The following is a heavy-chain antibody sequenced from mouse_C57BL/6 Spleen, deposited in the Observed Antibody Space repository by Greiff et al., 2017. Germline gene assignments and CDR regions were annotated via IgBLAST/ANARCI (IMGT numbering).Heavy chain of an antibody. J-gene: IGHJ4*01. V-gene: IGHV6-6*01. CDR1: GFTFSDAW. D-gene: IGHD4-1*01. CDR3: TRRTGTDAMDY. Sequence: EVKLVESGGGLVQPGGSMTLSCAASGFTFSDAWLDWVRQSPEKGLEWVAEIRNKANNHATYSAESVKVRFTISSDDSKSSVYLQMNSLRAEDTGIYYWTRRTGTDAMDYWGQGTSVTVSS. CDR2: IRNKANNHAT.